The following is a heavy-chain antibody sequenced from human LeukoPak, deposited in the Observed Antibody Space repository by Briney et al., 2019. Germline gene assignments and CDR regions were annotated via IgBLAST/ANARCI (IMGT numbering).Heavy chain of an antibody. D-gene: IGHD3-10*01. J-gene: IGHJ4*02. CDR1: GFTFSSYA. V-gene: IGHV3-23*01. CDR3: AKVNGSSWFDY. Sequence: GGSLRLSCAASGFTFSSYAMGWVRQAPGKGLEWVSAISGTGNRTYYADSVKGRFTISRDNSKNTLYLQMNSLRAEDTAVYYCAKVNGSSWFDYWGQGTLVTVSS. CDR2: ISGTGNRT.